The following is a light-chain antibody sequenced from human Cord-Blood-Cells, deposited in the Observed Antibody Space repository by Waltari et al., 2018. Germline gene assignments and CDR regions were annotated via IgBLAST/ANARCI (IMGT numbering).Light chain of an antibody. Sequence: QSALTQPASVSGSPGQSLPISCTGTSTDVGGYNYVSWYQQHPGNAPKLLIYDVSKRPSGVSNRFSGSKSGNTASLTISGLQAEDEADYYCSSYPSSSSWVFGGGTKLTVL. V-gene: IGLV2-14*01. CDR2: DVS. CDR3: SSYPSSSSWV. J-gene: IGLJ3*02. CDR1: STDVGGYNY.